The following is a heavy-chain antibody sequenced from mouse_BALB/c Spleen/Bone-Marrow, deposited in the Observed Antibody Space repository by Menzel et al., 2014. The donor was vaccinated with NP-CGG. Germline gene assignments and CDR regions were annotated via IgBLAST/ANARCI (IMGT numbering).Heavy chain of an antibody. CDR2: IHPGSGGA. D-gene: IGHD2-4*01. CDR3: ARGGLRGAGFAY. V-gene: IGHV1-15*01. J-gene: IGHJ3*01. CDR1: GYTFTDYE. Sequence: VQLQQSGAELVRPGASVKLSCKALGYTFTDYEMHWVKQTPVHGLEWIGTIHPGSGGAAYNQKFKGKATLTADKSSSTAYMELSSVTSEDSAVYYCARGGLRGAGFAYWGQGTLVTVSA.